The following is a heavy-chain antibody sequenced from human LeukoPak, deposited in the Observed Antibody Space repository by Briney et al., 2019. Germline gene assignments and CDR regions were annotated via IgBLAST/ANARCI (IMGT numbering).Heavy chain of an antibody. CDR2: INHSGST. CDR1: GGSFSGYY. Sequence: SETLSLTCAVYGGSFSGYYWSWIRQPPGKGLEWIGEINHSGSTNYNPSLKSRVTISVDTSKNQFSLKLSSVTAADTAVYYCARHLYDDFWSGNPYMDVWGKGTTVTVSS. V-gene: IGHV4-34*01. J-gene: IGHJ6*03. D-gene: IGHD3-3*01. CDR3: ARHLYDDFWSGNPYMDV.